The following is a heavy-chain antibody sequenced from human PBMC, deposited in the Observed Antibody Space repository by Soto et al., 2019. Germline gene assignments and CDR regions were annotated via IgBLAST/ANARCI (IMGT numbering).Heavy chain of an antibody. Sequence: EVQLVESGGGLVQPGGSLRLSCAASGFTFSSYSVNWVRQAPGKGLEWVSYFSGGSSTIYYADSVKGRFTISRDNAKNSLYLQMNSLRDEDTAVYYCARVVDTAMARGTLDYWGQGTLVTVSS. D-gene: IGHD5-18*01. CDR3: ARVVDTAMARGTLDY. J-gene: IGHJ4*02. CDR2: FSGGSSTI. CDR1: GFTFSSYS. V-gene: IGHV3-48*02.